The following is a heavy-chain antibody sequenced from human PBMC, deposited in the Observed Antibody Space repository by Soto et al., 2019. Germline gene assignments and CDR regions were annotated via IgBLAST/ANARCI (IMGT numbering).Heavy chain of an antibody. V-gene: IGHV4-30-4*08. D-gene: IGHD1-1*01. CDR1: GGSISSDIYH. Sequence: QVHLQQSGPGLVRPSQTLSLTCTVSGGSISSDIYHWTWIRQSPGKGLEWIGYIYYSGSIFYNPSFKSRVTISVDTSKNQFSLQLSSVTAADTAVYFCAREDDGDDRDYYGLDVWGQGTTVTVSS. CDR2: IYYSGSI. CDR3: AREDDGDDRDYYGLDV. J-gene: IGHJ6*02.